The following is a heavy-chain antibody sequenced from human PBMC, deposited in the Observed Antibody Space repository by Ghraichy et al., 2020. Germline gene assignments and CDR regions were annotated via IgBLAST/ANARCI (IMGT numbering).Heavy chain of an antibody. CDR1: GGSFNGFY. CDR2: INNSETS. V-gene: IGHV4-34*01. CDR3: VRHSTGDFALDV. D-gene: IGHD7-27*01. Sequence: ETLSLTCAVYGGSFNGFYWTWIRQPPGKGLEWIGEINNSETSDYNPSLRGRVTMSVDTSKNQFSLKLQSVTAADMAVYYCVRHSTGDFALDVWGPETMVSVSS. J-gene: IGHJ3*01.